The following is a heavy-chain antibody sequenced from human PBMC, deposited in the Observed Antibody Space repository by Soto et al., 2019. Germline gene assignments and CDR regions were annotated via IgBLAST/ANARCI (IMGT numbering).Heavy chain of an antibody. Sequence: EVQLGESGGGVVQPGGSLRLSCAASGFTVSTKYMSWVRQAPGKRLEWVSVIYSGGSTFYADSVRGRFTISRDNSKNTVNLQMNSLRAEDTAVYYCARDPWAADYWGQGTLVTVSS. V-gene: IGHV3-66*01. CDR3: ARDPWAADY. CDR1: GFTVSTKY. J-gene: IGHJ4*02. CDR2: IYSGGST. D-gene: IGHD3-16*01.